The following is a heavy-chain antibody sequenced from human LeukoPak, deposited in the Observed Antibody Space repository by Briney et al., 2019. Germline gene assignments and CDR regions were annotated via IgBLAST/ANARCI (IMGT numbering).Heavy chain of an antibody. CDR3: ASKGGFDD. V-gene: IGHV3-48*03. Sequence: PRGSLRLSCAASGFSFSSYEMNWVRQAPGKGLEWVSYISSSGSAIFYADSVKGRFTISRDNAKNSLFLQMNSLRAEDTAFYYCASKGGFDDWGQGTLVTVSS. CDR1: GFSFSSYE. J-gene: IGHJ4*02. D-gene: IGHD2-15*01. CDR2: ISSSGSAI.